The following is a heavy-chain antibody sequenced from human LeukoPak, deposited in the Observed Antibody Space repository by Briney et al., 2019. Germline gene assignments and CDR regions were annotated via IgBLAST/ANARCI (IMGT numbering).Heavy chain of an antibody. Sequence: GGSLRLSCAASEFTFSVYEMNWVRQAPGKGLEWVSYISSSGTATYYADSVKGRFTISRDNAKNSLFLQMNSLRAEDTAVYYCARDMEPDAFDIWGQGTMVTVSS. D-gene: IGHD1-1*01. CDR2: ISSSGTAT. CDR3: ARDMEPDAFDI. J-gene: IGHJ3*02. CDR1: EFTFSVYE. V-gene: IGHV3-48*03.